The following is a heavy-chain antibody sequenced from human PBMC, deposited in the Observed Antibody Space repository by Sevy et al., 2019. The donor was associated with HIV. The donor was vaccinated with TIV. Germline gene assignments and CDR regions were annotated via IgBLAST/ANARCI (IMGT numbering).Heavy chain of an antibody. CDR1: GFSFDSYG. Sequence: GGSLKLSCAVSGFSFDSYGMTWVRQAPGKGLEWVSGISGSGTRTYYADSVKGRFIISRDNSKNTLYLQMNSLRSEDTGIYYGGEWGGGNYDPDEIGYYFYYYNMDVWGKGTTVTVSS. D-gene: IGHD3-22*01. V-gene: IGHV3-23*01. CDR2: ISGSGTRT. J-gene: IGHJ6*03. CDR3: GEWGGGNYDPDEIGYYFYYYNMDV.